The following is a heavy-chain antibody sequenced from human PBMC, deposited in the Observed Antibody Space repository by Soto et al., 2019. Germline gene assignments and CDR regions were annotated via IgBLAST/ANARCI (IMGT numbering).Heavy chain of an antibody. V-gene: IGHV3-23*01. J-gene: IGHJ4*02. Sequence: EVQLLESGGGLVQPGGSLRLSCAASGFTFSSYAMSWVRQAPGKGLEWVSAISGSGGSTYYADSVKGRFTISRDNSKTTLYLQMNSLRAEDTAVYYCAKAYNWNYYWLGYWGQGTLVTVSS. CDR1: GFTFSSYA. CDR2: ISGSGGST. D-gene: IGHD1-7*01. CDR3: AKAYNWNYYWLGY.